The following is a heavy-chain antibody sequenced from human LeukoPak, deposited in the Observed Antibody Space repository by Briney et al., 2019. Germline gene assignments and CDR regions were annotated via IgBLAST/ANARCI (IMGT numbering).Heavy chain of an antibody. D-gene: IGHD1-26*01. J-gene: IGHJ4*02. Sequence: QPGRSLRLSCAASGFTFSSYAMHWVRQAPGKGLEWVAVMSYDGSNKYYADSVKGRFTISRDNSKNTLYLQMNSLRAEDTAVYYCARDSGSYPESYFDYWGQGTLVTVSS. CDR3: ARDSGSYPESYFDY. CDR1: GFTFSSYA. CDR2: MSYDGSNK. V-gene: IGHV3-30*01.